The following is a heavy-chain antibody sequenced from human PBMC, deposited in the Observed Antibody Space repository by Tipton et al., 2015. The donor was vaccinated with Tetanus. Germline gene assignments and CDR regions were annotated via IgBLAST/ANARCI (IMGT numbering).Heavy chain of an antibody. Sequence: SLRLSCAASGFTFSSYAMSWVRQAPGKGLEWVSAISGSGGSTYYADSVKGRFTISRDNSKNTLYLQMNSLRAEDTAVYYCAKGGTIMTWNYYFDYWGQGTLVTVSS. V-gene: IGHV3-23*01. CDR1: GFTFSSYA. CDR2: ISGSGGST. CDR3: AKGGTIMTWNYYFDY. D-gene: IGHD3-16*01. J-gene: IGHJ4*02.